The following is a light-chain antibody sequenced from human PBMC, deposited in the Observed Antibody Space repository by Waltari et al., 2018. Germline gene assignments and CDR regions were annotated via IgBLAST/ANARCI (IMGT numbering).Light chain of an antibody. V-gene: IGKV3-20*01. Sequence: EIVLTQSPGTLSLSPGERATLSFRASQTLSSTYLAWYQQKPGQAPRLLIYETSTRATGIPDRFSGSGSGTDFTLTISRLEPEDLAVYYCHQYGNSAPFTFGPGTKVDIK. CDR3: HQYGNSAPFT. J-gene: IGKJ3*01. CDR1: QTLSSTY. CDR2: ETS.